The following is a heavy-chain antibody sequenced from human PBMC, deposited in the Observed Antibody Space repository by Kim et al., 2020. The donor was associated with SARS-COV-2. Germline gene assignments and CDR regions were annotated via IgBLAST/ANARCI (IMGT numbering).Heavy chain of an antibody. CDR2: IRSKAYGGTT. V-gene: IGHV3-49*04. CDR1: GFTFGDYA. D-gene: IGHD6-13*01. J-gene: IGHJ4*02. Sequence: GGSLRLSCTASGFTFGDYAMSWVRQAPGKGLEWVGFIRSKAYGGTTEYAASVKGRFTISRDDSKSIAYLQMNSLKTEDTAVYYCTRDHPAAAGRDFDYWGQGTLVTVSS. CDR3: TRDHPAAAGRDFDY.